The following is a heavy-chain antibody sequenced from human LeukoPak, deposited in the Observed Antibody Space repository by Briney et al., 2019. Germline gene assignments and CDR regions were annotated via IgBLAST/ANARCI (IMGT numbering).Heavy chain of an antibody. CDR2: ISSSSDYI. J-gene: IGHJ4*02. D-gene: IGHD3-10*01. CDR3: ARAGPYYFDN. Sequence: GGSLRLSCAASGFTFSSESMNWVRQAPGKGLEWVSSISSSSDYIYYADSVKGRFTISRDNAKNSLSLQMNSLRAEDTAVYYCARAGPYYFDNWGQGTLVTVSS. CDR1: GFTFSSES. V-gene: IGHV3-21*01.